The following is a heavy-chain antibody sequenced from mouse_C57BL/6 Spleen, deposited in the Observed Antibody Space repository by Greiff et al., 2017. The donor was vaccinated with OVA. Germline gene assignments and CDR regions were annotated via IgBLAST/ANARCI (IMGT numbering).Heavy chain of an antibody. Sequence: QVQLKQPGAELVRPGTSVKLSCKASGYTFTSYWMHWVKQRPGQGLEWIGVIDPSDSYTNYNQKFKGKATLTVDTSSSTAYMQLSSLTSEDSAVYYYANYYGSSYGFDYWGQGTTLTVSS. J-gene: IGHJ2*01. V-gene: IGHV1-59*01. CDR2: IDPSDSYT. D-gene: IGHD1-1*01. CDR1: GYTFTSYW. CDR3: ANYYGSSYGFDY.